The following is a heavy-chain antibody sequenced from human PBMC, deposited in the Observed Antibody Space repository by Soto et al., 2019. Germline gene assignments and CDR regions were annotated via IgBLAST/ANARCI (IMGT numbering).Heavy chain of an antibody. D-gene: IGHD4-4*01. CDR2: ISGGGSNT. V-gene: IGHV3-23*01. CDR3: AKDSNKYSSSLRGRYFDY. Sequence: PGGPWRLSCAVSGFTVSNNYMSWVRQAPGKGLEWVSGISGGGSNTFYADSVKGRFTISRDNSKNTLLLQMNSLGAEDTAVYYCAKDSNKYSSSLRGRYFDYWGQGIGVTVSS. J-gene: IGHJ4*02. CDR1: GFTVSNNY.